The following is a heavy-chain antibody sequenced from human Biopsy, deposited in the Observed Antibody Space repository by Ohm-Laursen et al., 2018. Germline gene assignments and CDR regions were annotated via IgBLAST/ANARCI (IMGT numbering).Heavy chain of an antibody. Sequence: SLRLSCAASGFSCSDYDMNWIRQAPGKGLEWVSYISSSDRTMYYADSVKGRFTISRDNANKSLYLQMNSLRAEDTAVYYCATKRSFDNWGQGTLVPLSS. CDR3: ATKRSFDN. V-gene: IGHV3-11*01. CDR1: GFSCSDYD. J-gene: IGHJ4*02. CDR2: ISSSDRTM.